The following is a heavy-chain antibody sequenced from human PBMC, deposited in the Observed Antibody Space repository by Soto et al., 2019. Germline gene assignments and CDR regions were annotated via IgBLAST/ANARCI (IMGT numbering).Heavy chain of an antibody. CDR1: GGSFSCYY. V-gene: IGHV4-34*01. J-gene: IGHJ4*02. CDR3: ARLLRRSNYYFDY. CDR2: INHSGST. D-gene: IGHD7-27*01. Sequence: PSETLSLTCAVYGGSFSCYYWSWIRQPPGKGLEWIGEINHSGSTNYNPSLKSRVTISVDTSKNQFSLKLSSVTAADTAVYYCARLLRRSNYYFDYWGQGTLVTVSS.